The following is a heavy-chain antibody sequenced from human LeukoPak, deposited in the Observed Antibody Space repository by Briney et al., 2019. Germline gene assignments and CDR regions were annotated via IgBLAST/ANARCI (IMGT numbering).Heavy chain of an antibody. V-gene: IGHV4-4*07. CDR2: IYTSGST. CDR1: GGSISSYY. J-gene: IGHJ4*02. D-gene: IGHD2-2*01. Sequence: SETLSLTCTVSGGSISSYYWSWIRQPAGKGLEWIGRIYTSGSTNYNPSLKSRVTMSVDTSKNQFSLKLSSVTAADTAVYYCARLTYCSSTSCYYFDYWGQGTLVTVSS. CDR3: ARLTYCSSTSCYYFDY.